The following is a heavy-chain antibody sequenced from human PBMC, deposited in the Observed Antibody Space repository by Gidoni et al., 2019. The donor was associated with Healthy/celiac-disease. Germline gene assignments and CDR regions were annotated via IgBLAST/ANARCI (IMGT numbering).Heavy chain of an antibody. D-gene: IGHD3-3*01. CDR1: GFTFDDYA. CDR2: ISWNSGSI. CDR3: AKMGGLRFFDY. J-gene: IGHJ4*02. Sequence: EVQLVESGGGLVQPGRSLRLSCAASGFTFDDYAMHWVRQAPGKGLEWVSGISWNSGSIGYADSVKGRFTISRDNAKNSLYLQMNSLRAEDTALYYCAKMGGLRFFDYWGQGTLVTVSS. V-gene: IGHV3-9*01.